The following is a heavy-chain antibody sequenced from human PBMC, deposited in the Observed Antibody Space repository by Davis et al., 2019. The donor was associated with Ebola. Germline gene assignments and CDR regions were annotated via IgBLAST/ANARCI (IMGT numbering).Heavy chain of an antibody. CDR3: ATVGYYDFWSGYYDYGMDV. D-gene: IGHD3-3*01. V-gene: IGHV1-46*01. CDR1: GYTFTSYY. CDR2: INPSGGST. Sequence: ASVKVSCKASGYTFTSYYMHWVRQAPGQGLEWMGIINPSGGSTSYAQKFQGRVTMTRDTSTSTVYMELSSLRSEDTAVYYCATVGYYDFWSGYYDYGMDVWGEGTTVTVSS. J-gene: IGHJ6*04.